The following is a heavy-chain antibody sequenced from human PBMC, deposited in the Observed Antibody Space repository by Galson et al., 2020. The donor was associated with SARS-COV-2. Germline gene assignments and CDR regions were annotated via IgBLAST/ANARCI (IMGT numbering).Heavy chain of an antibody. CDR2: INAGNGNT. CDR3: ARVVSGSHNNNGPIDY. CDR1: GYTFTNYA. D-gene: IGHD1-26*01. V-gene: IGHV1-3*01. Sequence: ASVKVSCKAAGYTFTNYAMHWVRQDPGQRLEWMGWINAGNGNTKYSQKFQDRVTITRDTSASTAYMELSSLRSEDTAVYYCARVVSGSHNNNGPIDYWGQGTLVTVSS. J-gene: IGHJ4*02.